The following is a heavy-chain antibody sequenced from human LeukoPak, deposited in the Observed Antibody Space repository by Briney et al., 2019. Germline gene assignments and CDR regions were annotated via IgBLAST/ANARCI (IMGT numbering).Heavy chain of an antibody. CDR3: ARDAVADNSYYYGMDV. Sequence: SETLSLTCTVSGGSISSYYWSWIRQPPGKGLKWIGYIYYSGSTNYNPSLKSRVTISVDTSKNQFSLKLSSVTAADTAVYYCARDAVADNSYYYGMDVWGQGTTVTVSS. D-gene: IGHD6-19*01. CDR1: GGSISSYY. CDR2: IYYSGST. J-gene: IGHJ6*02. V-gene: IGHV4-59*01.